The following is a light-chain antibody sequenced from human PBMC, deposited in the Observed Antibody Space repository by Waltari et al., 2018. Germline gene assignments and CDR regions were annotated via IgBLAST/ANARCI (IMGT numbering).Light chain of an antibody. CDR2: GAS. Sequence: EIVLTQSPGTLSLSPGERATLSCRASQTVRTTYLAWYQQKPGQAPTPLIYGASSRATGIPDRFSGSGSGTDFSLTISSLEPEDFAVYYCQQYDISPLTFGGGTKVEV. J-gene: IGKJ4*01. CDR3: QQYDISPLT. CDR1: QTVRTTY. V-gene: IGKV3-20*01.